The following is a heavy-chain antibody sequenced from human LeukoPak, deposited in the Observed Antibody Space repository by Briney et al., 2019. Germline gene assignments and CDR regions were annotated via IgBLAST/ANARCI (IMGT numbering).Heavy chain of an antibody. J-gene: IGHJ4*02. CDR1: GDSLSSYY. V-gene: IGHV4-59*13. CDR2: IYYSGST. D-gene: IGHD1-26*01. CDR3: ARDGYSGSYYDY. Sequence: PSETLSLTCTVSGDSLSSYYWSWIRQPPGKGLEWIGYIYYSGSTNYNPSLKSRVTISVDTSKNQFSLKLSSVTAADTAVYYCARDGYSGSYYDYWGQGTLVTVSS.